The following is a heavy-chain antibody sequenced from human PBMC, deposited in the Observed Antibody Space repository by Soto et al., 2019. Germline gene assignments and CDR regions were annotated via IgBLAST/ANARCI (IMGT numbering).Heavy chain of an antibody. Sequence: QVQLQESGPGLVRPSQTLSLTCTVSGGSISSGGYYWSWIRQHPGKGLEWIGYIYYSGSTYYNPALKSRVTISVDTSKNQFSLKLSSVTAADTAVYYCARGGRRSPAMDVWGQGTTVTVSS. CDR2: IYYSGST. V-gene: IGHV4-31*03. CDR3: ARGGRRSPAMDV. CDR1: GGSISSGGYY. J-gene: IGHJ6*02.